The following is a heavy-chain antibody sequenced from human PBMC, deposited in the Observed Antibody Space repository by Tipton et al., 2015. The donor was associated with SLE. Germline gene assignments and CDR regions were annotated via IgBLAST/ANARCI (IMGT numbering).Heavy chain of an antibody. CDR2: INPKSGVT. V-gene: IGHV1-2*06. CDR1: GYSFTGYF. CDR3: ARRSGIHYFDF. Sequence: QLVQSGAEVKKPGASVNVSCKASGYSFTGYFVHWVRQAPGQGLEWMGRINPKSGVTDYAKNFQGRVTMTRDTSITTAYMELTSLTSDDTAVYYCARRSGIHYFDFWGQGTLVTVSS. J-gene: IGHJ4*02.